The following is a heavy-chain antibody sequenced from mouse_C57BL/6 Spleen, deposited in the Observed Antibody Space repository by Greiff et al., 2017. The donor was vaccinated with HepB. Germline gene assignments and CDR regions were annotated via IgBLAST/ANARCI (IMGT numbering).Heavy chain of an antibody. CDR3: TRGGSGYGYFDV. CDR1: GYTFTDYE. V-gene: IGHV1-15*01. D-gene: IGHD3-2*02. Sequence: QVQLKQSGAELVRPGASVTLSCKASGYTFTDYEMHWVKQTPVHGLEWIGAIDPETGGTAYNQKFKGKAILTADKSSSTAYMELRSLTSEDSAVYYCTRGGSGYGYFDVWGTGTTVTVSS. J-gene: IGHJ1*03. CDR2: IDPETGGT.